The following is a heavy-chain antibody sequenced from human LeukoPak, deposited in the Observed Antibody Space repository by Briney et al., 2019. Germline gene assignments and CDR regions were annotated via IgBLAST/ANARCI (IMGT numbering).Heavy chain of an antibody. J-gene: IGHJ4*02. D-gene: IGHD3-22*01. Sequence: SVKVSCKASGGTFSSYAISWVRQAPGQGLEWMGRIIPILGIANYAQKFQGRVTITADKSTSTAYMELSSLGSEDTAVYYCARDRGRTYYYDSSGYYSTGYFDYWGQGTLVTVSS. CDR3: ARDRGRTYYYDSSGYYSTGYFDY. V-gene: IGHV1-69*04. CDR1: GGTFSSYA. CDR2: IIPILGIA.